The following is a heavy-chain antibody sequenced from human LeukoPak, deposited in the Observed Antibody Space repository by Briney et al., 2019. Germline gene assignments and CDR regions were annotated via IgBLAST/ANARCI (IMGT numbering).Heavy chain of an antibody. Sequence: SETLSLTCTVSGGSISSGSYYWSWIRQPAGKGLEWIGRIYTSGSTNYNPSLKSRVTISVDTSKNQFSLKLSSETAADTAVYYCARTLLWFGESQNWFDPWGQGTLVTVSS. J-gene: IGHJ5*02. CDR3: ARTLLWFGESQNWFDP. CDR1: GGSISSGSYY. CDR2: IYTSGST. D-gene: IGHD3-10*01. V-gene: IGHV4-61*02.